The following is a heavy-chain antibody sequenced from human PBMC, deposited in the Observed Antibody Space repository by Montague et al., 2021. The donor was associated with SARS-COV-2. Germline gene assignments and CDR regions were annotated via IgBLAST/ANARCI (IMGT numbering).Heavy chain of an antibody. V-gene: IGHV3-48*03. CDR2: ISSSGSTI. CDR3: ASKKWLRGRFDP. D-gene: IGHD5-12*01. J-gene: IGHJ5*02. CDR1: GFTFSSYE. Sequence: SLRLSCAASGFTFSSYEMNWVRQAPGKGLEWVSYISSSGSTIYYADSVKGRFTISRDNAKSSLYLQMNSLRAEDTAVYYCASKKWLRGRFDPWGQGTLVTVSS.